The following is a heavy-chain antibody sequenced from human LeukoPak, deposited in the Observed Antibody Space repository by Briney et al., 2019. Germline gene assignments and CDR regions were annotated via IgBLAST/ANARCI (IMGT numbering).Heavy chain of an antibody. V-gene: IGHV1-2*02. Sequence: ASVKVSCKASGYTFTGYYMHWVRQAPGQGLEWMGWINPNSGGTNYAQQFQGRVTMTRDTSISTAYMELSRLRSDDTAVYYCAIPPIRMVAAAGVWYFDLWGRGTLVTVSS. D-gene: IGHD6-13*01. J-gene: IGHJ2*01. CDR1: GYTFTGYY. CDR3: AIPPIRMVAAAGVWYFDL. CDR2: INPNSGGT.